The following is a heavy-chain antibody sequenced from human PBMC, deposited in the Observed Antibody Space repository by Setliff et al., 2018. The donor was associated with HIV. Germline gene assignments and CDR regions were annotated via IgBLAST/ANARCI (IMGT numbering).Heavy chain of an antibody. D-gene: IGHD3-22*01. Sequence: GASVKVSCKASGYTFTGYYMHWVRQAPGQGLEWMGWINPNNGGTNYAQKFQGRVTMTRDTSISTAYMELSRLRSDDTAVYYCARDYYDSSGYFSWFTLVVLDYWGQGTLVTVSS. CDR2: INPNNGGT. J-gene: IGHJ4*02. CDR3: ARDYYDSSGYFSWFTLVVLDY. CDR1: GYTFTGYY. V-gene: IGHV1-2*02.